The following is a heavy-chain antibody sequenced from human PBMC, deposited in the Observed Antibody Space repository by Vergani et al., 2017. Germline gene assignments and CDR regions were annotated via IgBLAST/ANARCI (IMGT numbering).Heavy chain of an antibody. J-gene: IGHJ6*02. CDR2: IRSKAYGGTT. Sequence: EVQLVESGGGLVQPGRSLRLSCTASGFTFGDYAMSWVRQAPGKGLEWVCFIRSKAYGGTTEYAASVKGRFTISRDDSKSIAYLQMNSLKTEDTAVYYCTRSSPDIVAHWYYYGMDVWGQGTTVTVSS. CDR3: TRSSPDIVAHWYYYGMDV. D-gene: IGHD5-12*01. V-gene: IGHV3-49*04. CDR1: GFTFGDYA.